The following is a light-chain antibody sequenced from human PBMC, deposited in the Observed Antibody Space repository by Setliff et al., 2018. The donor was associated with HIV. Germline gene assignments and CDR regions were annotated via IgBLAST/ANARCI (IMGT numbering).Light chain of an antibody. CDR3: SSYTSSSTLYV. J-gene: IGLJ1*01. V-gene: IGLV2-14*03. Sequence: QSALTQPASVSGSLGQSITISCSGSSTDARTYNYVSWYQQHPGKAPKLMIYDVNNRPSGVSNRFSGSKSGNTASLTISGLQAEDEADYYCSSYTSSSTLYVFGTGTKVTV. CDR2: DVN. CDR1: STDARTYNY.